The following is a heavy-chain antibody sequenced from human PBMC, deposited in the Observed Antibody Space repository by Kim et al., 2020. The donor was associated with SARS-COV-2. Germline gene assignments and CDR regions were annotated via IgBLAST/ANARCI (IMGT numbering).Heavy chain of an antibody. CDR1: GYTFSTYG. Sequence: ASVKVSCKASGYTFSTYGMHWVRQAPGQRLEWMGWINAGNGKTAYSQKIQGRVTITRDTSASTAYMELSSLRSEDTAIYYCATLVGTTTTTDFDYWGQGTLVTVSS. V-gene: IGHV1-3*01. CDR3: ATLVGTTTTTDFDY. D-gene: IGHD1-26*01. CDR2: INAGNGKT. J-gene: IGHJ4*02.